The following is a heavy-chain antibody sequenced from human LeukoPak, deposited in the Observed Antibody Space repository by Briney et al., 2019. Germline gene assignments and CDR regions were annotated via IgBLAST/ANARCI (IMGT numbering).Heavy chain of an antibody. D-gene: IGHD1-1*01. Sequence: PGGSLRLSCAASGFTFSSYAMHWVRQAPGKGLEWVAVISYDGSNKYYADSVKGRFTISRDNSKNTLYLQMNSLRAEDTAVYYCAKDPTQGYPQFDYWGQGTLVTVSS. CDR1: GFTFSSYA. J-gene: IGHJ4*02. CDR3: AKDPTQGYPQFDY. CDR2: ISYDGSNK. V-gene: IGHV3-30-3*01.